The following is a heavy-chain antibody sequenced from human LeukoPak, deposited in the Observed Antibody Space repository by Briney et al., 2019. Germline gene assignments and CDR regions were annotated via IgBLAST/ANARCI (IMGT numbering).Heavy chain of an antibody. J-gene: IGHJ6*03. V-gene: IGHV4-34*01. CDR1: GGSFSGYY. CDR3: ARAQIAAAGTYYMDV. D-gene: IGHD6-13*01. CDR2: INHSGST. Sequence: SETLSLTCAVYGGSFSGYYWSWIRQPPGKGLEWTGEINHSGSTNYNPSLKSRVTISVDTSKNQFSLRLSSVTAADTAVYYCARAQIAAAGTYYMDVWGKGTTVTVSS.